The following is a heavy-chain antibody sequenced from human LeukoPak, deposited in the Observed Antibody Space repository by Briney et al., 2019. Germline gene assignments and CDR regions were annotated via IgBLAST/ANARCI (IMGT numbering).Heavy chain of an antibody. D-gene: IGHD6-13*01. Sequence: SETLSLTCTVSGGSISSYYWSWIRQPPGKGLEWIGYIYYSGSTNYNPSLKSRVTISVDTSKNQFSLKLSSVTAADTAVYYCARDELAAAGTTFDYWGQGTLVTVSS. CDR2: IYYSGST. V-gene: IGHV4-59*12. CDR1: GGSISSYY. J-gene: IGHJ4*02. CDR3: ARDELAAAGTTFDY.